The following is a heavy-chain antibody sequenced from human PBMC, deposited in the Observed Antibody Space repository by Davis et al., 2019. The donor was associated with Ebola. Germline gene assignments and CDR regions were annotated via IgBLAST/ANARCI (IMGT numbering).Heavy chain of an antibody. CDR3: ARGRNGGWDFDY. CDR2: IIPIFGTT. V-gene: IGHV1-69*05. CDR1: GGAFTNFA. Sequence: AASVKVSCKASGGAFTNFAVNWVRQAPGQGLEWVGMIIPIFGTTNYAQKFQGRLTLTTDTSTSTVYMELRSLTSDDTAEYYCARGRNGGWDFDYWGQGALVTVSS. D-gene: IGHD6-19*01. J-gene: IGHJ4*02.